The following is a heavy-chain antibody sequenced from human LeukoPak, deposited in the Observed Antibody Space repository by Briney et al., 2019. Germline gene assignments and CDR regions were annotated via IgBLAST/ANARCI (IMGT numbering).Heavy chain of an antibody. Sequence: RPSETLSLTCTVSGGSLSSYYWSWIRQPPGKGLEWIGYIYYSGSTNYNPSLKSRVTISVDTSKNQFSLKLSSVTAADTAVYYCARTTGTTNFDPWGQGTLVTVSS. D-gene: IGHD1-7*01. J-gene: IGHJ5*02. CDR2: IYYSGST. CDR3: ARTTGTTNFDP. V-gene: IGHV4-59*08. CDR1: GGSLSSYY.